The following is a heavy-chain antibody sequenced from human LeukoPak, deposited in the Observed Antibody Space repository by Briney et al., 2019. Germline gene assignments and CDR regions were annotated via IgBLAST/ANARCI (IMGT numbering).Heavy chain of an antibody. CDR2: INHSGYT. CDR1: GESSFSNYY. J-gene: IGHJ5*02. V-gene: IGHV4-34*01. CDR3: ARDVYKQLPGGFDP. Sequence: PSETLSLTCAVYGESSFSNYYWSWIRQTPGGALEWIGEINHSGYTNYNPSLKSRVTISVDTSKNQFSLKLSSVTAADTAVYYCARDVYKQLPGGFDPWGQGTLVTVSS. D-gene: IGHD6-6*01.